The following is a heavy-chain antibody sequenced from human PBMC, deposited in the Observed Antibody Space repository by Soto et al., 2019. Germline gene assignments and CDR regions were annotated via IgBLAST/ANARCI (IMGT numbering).Heavy chain of an antibody. D-gene: IGHD3-3*01. Sequence: GGSLRLSCAASGFTFSSYAMSWVRQAPGKGLEWVSAISGSGGSTYYADSVKGRFTISRDNSKNTLYLQMNSLGAEDTAVYYCARTYYDFWSGYPYYFDYWGQGTLVTVSS. CDR2: ISGSGGST. CDR1: GFTFSSYA. CDR3: ARTYYDFWSGYPYYFDY. J-gene: IGHJ4*02. V-gene: IGHV3-23*01.